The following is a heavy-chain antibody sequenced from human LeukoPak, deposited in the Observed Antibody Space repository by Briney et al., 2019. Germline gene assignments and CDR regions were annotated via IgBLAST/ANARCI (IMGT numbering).Heavy chain of an antibody. Sequence: GGSLRLSCAASGFTFSSYSMNWVRQAPGKGLEWGSSISSSSSYIYYADSVKGRFTISRDNAKNSLYLQMNSLRAEDTAVYYCARDLIAAGSEGSGYWGQGTLVTVSS. J-gene: IGHJ4*02. CDR2: ISSSSSYI. V-gene: IGHV3-21*01. CDR1: GFTFSSYS. D-gene: IGHD6-13*01. CDR3: ARDLIAAGSEGSGY.